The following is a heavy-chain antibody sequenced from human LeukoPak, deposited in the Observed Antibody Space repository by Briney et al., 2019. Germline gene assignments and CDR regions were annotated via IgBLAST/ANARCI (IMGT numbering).Heavy chain of an antibody. D-gene: IGHD1-1*01. V-gene: IGHV3-23*01. J-gene: IGHJ4*02. CDR2: ITSGGDGI. Sequence: GGSLRLSCAASGFTFSSYAMNWVRQAPGKGLERVSAITSGGDGIHYADSVRGRFTISRDNSRNTLYLQMNSLRGDETAVYYCAKREYKGGGNWKDVFDYWGQGTLVTVSS. CDR1: GFTFSSYA. CDR3: AKREYKGGGNWKDVFDY.